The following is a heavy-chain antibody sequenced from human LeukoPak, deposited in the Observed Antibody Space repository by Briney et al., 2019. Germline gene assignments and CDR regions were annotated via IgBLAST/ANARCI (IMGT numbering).Heavy chain of an antibody. D-gene: IGHD6-19*01. Sequence: SQTLSLTCAVSGDSVSSNRASWNWIRQSPSGGLEWLGRTYYKSRWSTNYAVSVKTRITINPDTSKNEFSLQLNSVTPEDTAVYYCARDLGTSGWYTFDYWGQGTLVTVSS. J-gene: IGHJ4*02. CDR2: TYYKSRWST. CDR1: GDSVSSNRAS. V-gene: IGHV6-1*01. CDR3: ARDLGTSGWYTFDY.